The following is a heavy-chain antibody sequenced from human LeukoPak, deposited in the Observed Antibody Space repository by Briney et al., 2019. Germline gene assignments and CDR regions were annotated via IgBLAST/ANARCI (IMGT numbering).Heavy chain of an antibody. V-gene: IGHV3-33*01. Sequence: GRSLRLSCAASGFTFSDYGMHWVRQAPGKGLEWVAVIWYDGSDKYYADSVKGRFTISRDNSKNTLYLQMNGLRAEDTALYYCARDPITLIRGVITPAGGWFDPWGQGTLVTVSS. J-gene: IGHJ5*02. CDR3: ARDPITLIRGVITPAGGWFDP. CDR1: GFTFSDYG. D-gene: IGHD3-10*01. CDR2: IWYDGSDK.